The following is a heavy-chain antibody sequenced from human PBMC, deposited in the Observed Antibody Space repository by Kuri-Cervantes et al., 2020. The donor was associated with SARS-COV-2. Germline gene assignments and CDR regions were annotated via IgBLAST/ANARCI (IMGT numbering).Heavy chain of an antibody. V-gene: IGHV3-11*04. Sequence: GESLKISCAASGFTFSDYYMSWIRQAPGKGLEWVSYISSSGSTIYYADSVKGRFTISRDNAKNSLYLQMNSLRAEDTAVYYCASCLANYYYYMDVWGKGTTVTVSS. CDR1: GFTFSDYY. D-gene: IGHD3-3*02. J-gene: IGHJ6*03. CDR2: ISSSGSTI. CDR3: ASCLANYYYYMDV.